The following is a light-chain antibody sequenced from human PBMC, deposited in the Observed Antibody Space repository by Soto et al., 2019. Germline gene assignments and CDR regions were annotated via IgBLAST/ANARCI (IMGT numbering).Light chain of an antibody. CDR1: ESISSY. CDR2: AAS. V-gene: IGKV1-39*01. CDR3: QQSYSTPFT. J-gene: IGKJ3*01. Sequence: DIQMTQSPPSLSASIGDRVTITCRASESISSYLNWYEQKPGKATKLLIYAASSLQGGVPSRFSGSGSGTDFTLTISSLQPEDFATYYCQQSYSTPFTFGPGTKVDIK.